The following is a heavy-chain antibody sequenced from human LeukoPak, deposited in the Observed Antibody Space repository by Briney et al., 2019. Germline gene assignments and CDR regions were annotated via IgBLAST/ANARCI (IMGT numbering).Heavy chain of an antibody. D-gene: IGHD2-2*01. CDR2: ISSTSAHI. CDR1: GFSFNTYS. V-gene: IGHV3-21*01. Sequence: GGSLGLPCAASGFSFNTYSMNWVRQAPGKGLEWVSSISSTSAHIFYADSVKGRFSISRDNAKNSLYLQMNSLRVEDTAVYYCTSRYCTTTNCYSFDNWGHGTLVTVSS. CDR3: TSRYCTTTNCYSFDN. J-gene: IGHJ3*02.